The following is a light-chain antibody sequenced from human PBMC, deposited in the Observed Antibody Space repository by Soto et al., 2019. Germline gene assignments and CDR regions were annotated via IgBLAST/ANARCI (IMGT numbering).Light chain of an antibody. CDR3: HQYNNWPLT. Sequence: ETVMTQSPATLSVSPGERATLPCRASQRVSSNVAWYQQKPGQAPRLLIYDASTRATGIPARFSGSGSGTEFNPTISSLQSEDFAVYYRHQYNNWPLTFGGGTKVEIK. V-gene: IGKV3-15*01. CDR2: DAS. CDR1: QRVSSN. J-gene: IGKJ4*01.